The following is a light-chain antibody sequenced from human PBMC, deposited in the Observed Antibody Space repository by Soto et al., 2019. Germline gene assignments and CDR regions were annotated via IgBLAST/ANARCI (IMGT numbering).Light chain of an antibody. CDR3: QHYGSSPCT. CDR1: QSVSSNY. CDR2: GAS. J-gene: IGKJ3*01. Sequence: EILASQSPGSLSFYPAERATLSCRASQSVSSNYLAWYQQKPGQAPRLLIYGASSRATGIPARFSGSGSGTDFTLTTSRLEPEDFAVYYCQHYGSSPCTFGPGTKVDIK. V-gene: IGKV3-20*01.